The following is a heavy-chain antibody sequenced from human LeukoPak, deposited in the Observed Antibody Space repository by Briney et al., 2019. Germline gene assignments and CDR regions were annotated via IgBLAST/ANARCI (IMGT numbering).Heavy chain of an antibody. D-gene: IGHD3-10*01. CDR1: GFTFSTYA. CDR3: ATWVFLGESGYYDY. V-gene: IGHV3-23*01. J-gene: IGHJ4*02. CDR2: ITRSGGT. Sequence: PGGSLRLSCAASGFTFSTYAVTWVRQAPGKGLEWVSIITRSGGTYYADSVKGRFTISRDNSKNTLYLQMNSLRAEDTAVYYCATWVFLGESGYYDYWGQGTLDTVSS.